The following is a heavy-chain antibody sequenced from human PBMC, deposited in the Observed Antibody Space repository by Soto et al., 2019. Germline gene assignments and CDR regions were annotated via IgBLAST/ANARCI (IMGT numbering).Heavy chain of an antibody. D-gene: IGHD1-26*01. CDR2: IYPGDSDT. Sequence: GESLKISCKGSGYTFTSYWIGWVGQTPGKGLEWMGLIYPGDSDTRYSPSFQGQVTISADKSASTAYLQWSSLKASDTALYYCATRANSHAYFHFWGQGTLVTVSS. V-gene: IGHV5-51*01. J-gene: IGHJ4*02. CDR1: GYTFTSYW. CDR3: ATRANSHAYFHF.